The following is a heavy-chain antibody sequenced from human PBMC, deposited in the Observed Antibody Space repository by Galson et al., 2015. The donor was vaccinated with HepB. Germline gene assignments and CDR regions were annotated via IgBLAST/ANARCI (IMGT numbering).Heavy chain of an antibody. CDR2: IVVGSGNT. Sequence: CKASGFTFTSSAMQWVRQARGQRLEWIGWIVVGSGNTNYAQKFQERVTITRDMSTSTAYMELSSLRSEDTAVYYCAADWIGSSSYYYYGMDVWGQGTTVTVSS. J-gene: IGHJ6*02. D-gene: IGHD6-6*01. V-gene: IGHV1-58*02. CDR1: GFTFTSSA. CDR3: AADWIGSSSYYYYGMDV.